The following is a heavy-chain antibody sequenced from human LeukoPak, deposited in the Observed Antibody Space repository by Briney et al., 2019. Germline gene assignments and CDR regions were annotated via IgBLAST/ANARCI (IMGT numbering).Heavy chain of an antibody. D-gene: IGHD6-13*01. Sequence: KPSETLSLTCTVSGGSISSYYWSWIRQPPGKGLEWIGYIYYSGSTNCNPSLKSRVTISVDTSKNQFSLKLSSVTAADTAVYYCARSSSSWDSDAFDIWGQGTMVTVSS. V-gene: IGHV4-59*01. CDR1: GGSISSYY. CDR2: IYYSGST. J-gene: IGHJ3*02. CDR3: ARSSSSWDSDAFDI.